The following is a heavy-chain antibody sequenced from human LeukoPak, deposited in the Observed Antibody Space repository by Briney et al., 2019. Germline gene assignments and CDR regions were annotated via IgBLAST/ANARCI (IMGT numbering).Heavy chain of an antibody. D-gene: IGHD1-26*01. CDR3: ARDLHYSGSSLYDY. Sequence: SETLSLTCTVSGGSISSYYWSWIRQPPGKGLEWIGYIYYSGSTNYNPSLKSRVTISVDTSKNQFSLKLSSVTAADTAVYYCARDLHYSGSSLYDYWGQGTLVTVSS. CDR1: GGSISSYY. CDR2: IYYSGST. J-gene: IGHJ4*02. V-gene: IGHV4-59*01.